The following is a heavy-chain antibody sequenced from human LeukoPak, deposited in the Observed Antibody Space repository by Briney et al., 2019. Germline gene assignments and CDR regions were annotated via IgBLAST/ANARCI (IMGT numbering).Heavy chain of an antibody. J-gene: IGHJ3*02. CDR2: IIPILGIA. D-gene: IGHD7-27*01. Sequence: SVKVSCKASGGTFSSYAISWVRQAPGQGLEWMGRIIPILGIANYAQKFQGRVTITADKSTSTAYMELSSLRSEDTAVYYWALLTGDGPDAFDIWGQGTMVTVSS. V-gene: IGHV1-69*04. CDR3: ALLTGDGPDAFDI. CDR1: GGTFSSYA.